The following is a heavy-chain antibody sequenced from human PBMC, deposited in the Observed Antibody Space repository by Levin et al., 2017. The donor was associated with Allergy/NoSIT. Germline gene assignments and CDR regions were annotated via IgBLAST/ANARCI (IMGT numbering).Heavy chain of an antibody. CDR2: IWYDGSKK. CDR1: GFTFSTFG. J-gene: IGHJ3*02. V-gene: IGHV3-33*01. Sequence: GESLKISCAASGFTFSTFGMHWVRQAPGKGLEWVAVIWYDGSKKYYVDSVKGRFTISRDNSNNMVYLQMDSLRAEDTALYYCARYDFLPFDIWGQGTMVTVSS. D-gene: IGHD3-3*01. CDR3: ARYDFLPFDI.